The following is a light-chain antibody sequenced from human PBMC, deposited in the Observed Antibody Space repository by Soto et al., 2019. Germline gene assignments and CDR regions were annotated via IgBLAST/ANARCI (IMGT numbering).Light chain of an antibody. J-gene: IGKJ3*01. CDR2: GAS. CDR1: QSISTN. Sequence: EIVMTQSPATLSVSPGERATLSCRASQSISTNLAWYQHKPGQPPRLLISGASTRATGIAARFSGSGSGTEFTLTITSLQSEDFAVYYCQHYNSLPPLFGPGTKVDIK. V-gene: IGKV3-15*01. CDR3: QHYNSLPPL.